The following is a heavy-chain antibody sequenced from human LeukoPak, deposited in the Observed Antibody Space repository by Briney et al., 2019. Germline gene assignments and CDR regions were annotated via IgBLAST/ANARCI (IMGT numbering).Heavy chain of an antibody. CDR2: ISYDGSNK. Sequence: GGSLRLSCAASGFTFSSYDMHWVRQAPGKGLEWVAVISYDGSNKYYADSVKGRFTISRDNSKNTLYLQMNSLRAEDTAVYYCARNGEWELLLGSYFDYWGQGTLVTVSS. J-gene: IGHJ4*02. D-gene: IGHD1-26*01. CDR3: ARNGEWELLLGSYFDY. CDR1: GFTFSSYD. V-gene: IGHV3-30-3*01.